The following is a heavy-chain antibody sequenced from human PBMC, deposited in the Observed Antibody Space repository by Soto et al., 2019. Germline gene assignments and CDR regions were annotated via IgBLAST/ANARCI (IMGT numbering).Heavy chain of an antibody. CDR3: AKGGRQWLVTSDFNY. V-gene: IGHV3-30*18. D-gene: IGHD6-19*01. CDR1: GFTLSDYA. Sequence: VQLVESGGGVVNPGRSLRLSCAASGFTLSDYAMHGGRQAPGKVLVWVAVGSHDGRKTHYADSVKGRFPISRDSSKNTVSLEMTSLRAEDTAVYYCAKGGRQWLVTSDFNYWGQGARVTVSS. J-gene: IGHJ4*02. CDR2: GSHDGRKT.